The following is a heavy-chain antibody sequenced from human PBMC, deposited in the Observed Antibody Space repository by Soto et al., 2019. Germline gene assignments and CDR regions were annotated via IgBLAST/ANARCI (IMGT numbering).Heavy chain of an antibody. J-gene: IGHJ4*02. Sequence: GGSLRLSCAASGFTFSSYAMSWVRQAPGKGLEWVSAISGSGGSTYYADSVKGRFTISRDNSKNTLYLQMKSLRAEDTAVYYCAKVKRIEVAAWYYFDYWGQGTLVTVSS. CDR3: AKVKRIEVAAWYYFDY. CDR1: GFTFSSYA. V-gene: IGHV3-23*01. CDR2: ISGSGGST. D-gene: IGHD6-19*01.